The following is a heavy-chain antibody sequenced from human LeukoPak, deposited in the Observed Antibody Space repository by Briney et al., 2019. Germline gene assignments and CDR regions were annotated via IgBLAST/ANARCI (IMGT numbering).Heavy chain of an antibody. CDR1: GGPISSYY. J-gene: IGHJ4*02. D-gene: IGHD2-2*01. CDR3: ARGQASYCSSTSCRSYYFDY. CDR2: IYTSGST. Sequence: SETLSLTCTVSGGPISSYYWSWIRQPPGKGLKWIGYIYTSGSTNYNPSLKSRVTISVDTSKNQFSLKLSSVTAAGTAVYYCARGQASYCSSTSCRSYYFDYWGQGTLVTVSS. V-gene: IGHV4-4*09.